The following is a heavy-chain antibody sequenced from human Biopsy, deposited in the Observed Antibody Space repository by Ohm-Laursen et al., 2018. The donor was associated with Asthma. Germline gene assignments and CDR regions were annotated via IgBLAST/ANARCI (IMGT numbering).Heavy chain of an antibody. J-gene: IGHJ3*02. CDR3: ARTHERWTSIQDDALDI. V-gene: IGHV3-30*03. D-gene: IGHD4-23*01. Sequence: SLRLSCTAFGFTFSNFAMHWVRQAPGKGLEWVAVISYDGGNKFYGDSVKGRFTLSRDNSRNTLYLQMNSLRVEDTAIYYCARTHERWTSIQDDALDIWGQGTMVIVSS. CDR2: ISYDGGNK. CDR1: GFTFSNFA.